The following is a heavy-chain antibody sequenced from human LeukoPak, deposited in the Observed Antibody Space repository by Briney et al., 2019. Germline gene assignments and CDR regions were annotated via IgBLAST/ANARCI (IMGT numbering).Heavy chain of an antibody. Sequence: SETLSLTCAVSGGSISSSNWWSWVRQPPGKGLEWIGEIYHSGSTNYNPSLKSRVTISVDKSKNQFSLKLSSVTAADTAVYYCARGEGYSYGLYYFDYWGQGTLVTVSS. D-gene: IGHD5-18*01. CDR3: ARGEGYSYGLYYFDY. J-gene: IGHJ4*02. V-gene: IGHV4-4*02. CDR1: GGSISSSNW. CDR2: IYHSGST.